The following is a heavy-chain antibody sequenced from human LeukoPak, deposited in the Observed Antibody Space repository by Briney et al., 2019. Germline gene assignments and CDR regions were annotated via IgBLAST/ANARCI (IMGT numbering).Heavy chain of an antibody. J-gene: IGHJ4*02. CDR1: GFTFSSYG. Sequence: GGSLRLSCAASGFTFSSYGMHWVRQAPGKGLEWVAVISYDGSNKYYADSVKGRFTISRDNSKNTLYLQMNSLRAEDTAVYYCAKALTHSYLGSGWFFFDYWGQGTLVTVSS. CDR2: ISYDGSNK. D-gene: IGHD6-19*01. V-gene: IGHV3-30*18. CDR3: AKALTHSYLGSGWFFFDY.